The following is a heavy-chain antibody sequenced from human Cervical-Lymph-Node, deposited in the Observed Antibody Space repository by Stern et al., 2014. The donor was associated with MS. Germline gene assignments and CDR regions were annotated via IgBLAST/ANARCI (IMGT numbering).Heavy chain of an antibody. Sequence: QLVKSGGGVVQPARSLGLSCEASGFTFETDGKHWVPQAPGKVLEWGAVNWFDGSNNKYVDAVKSRFTISRDKVKNTLYLQMNSLRVEDTAIYYCAREKGACSGEYCHVNFDVWGQGTLVTVSS. D-gene: IGHD2-15*01. CDR3: AREKGACSGEYCHVNFDV. V-gene: IGHV3-33*01. CDR2: NWFDGSNN. CDR1: GFTFETDG. J-gene: IGHJ4*02.